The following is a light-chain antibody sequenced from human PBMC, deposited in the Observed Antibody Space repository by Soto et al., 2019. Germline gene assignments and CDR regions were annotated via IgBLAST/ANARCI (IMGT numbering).Light chain of an antibody. CDR2: WAS. Sequence: DIVMTQSPDSLAVSLGERATINCKSSQSVLYSSNNKNYLAWYQQKPGQPPKLLIYWASTRESGVPDRFSGSGSGTDFTLTISSLLAEDVAVYYCQQYYTAPFTFGRGTKVEIK. J-gene: IGKJ4*01. CDR3: QQYYTAPFT. V-gene: IGKV4-1*01. CDR1: QSVLYSSNNKNY.